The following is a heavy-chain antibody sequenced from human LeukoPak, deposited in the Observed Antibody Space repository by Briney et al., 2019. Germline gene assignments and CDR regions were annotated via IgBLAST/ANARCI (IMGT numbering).Heavy chain of an antibody. CDR2: IRSKANIYAT. CDR3: TRQVGGNDYGDYLPIDY. V-gene: IGHV3-73*01. J-gene: IGHJ4*02. CDR1: GFTFSGSA. Sequence: GGSLRLSCAASGFTFSGSAMHWVRQASGKGLEWVGRIRSKANIYATAYAASLKGRFTISRDDSKNTAYLQMNSLKTGDTAVYYCTRQVGGNDYGDYLPIDYWGQGTLVTVSS. D-gene: IGHD4-17*01.